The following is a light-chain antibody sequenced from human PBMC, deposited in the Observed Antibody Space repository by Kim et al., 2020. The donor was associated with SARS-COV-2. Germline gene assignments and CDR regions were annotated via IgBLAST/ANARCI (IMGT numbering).Light chain of an antibody. V-gene: IGKV1-27*01. J-gene: IGKJ1*01. CDR3: QKDNDDRWT. CDR2: AAS. Sequence: DIQMTQSPSSLSASVGDRVTITFRASRDISNYVVWYQQKPGKVPKVLIYAASALHSGVPSRISGGGFGTDFTLTISSLQPEDVATYYCQKDNDDRWTFGQGTKVDIK. CDR1: RDISNY.